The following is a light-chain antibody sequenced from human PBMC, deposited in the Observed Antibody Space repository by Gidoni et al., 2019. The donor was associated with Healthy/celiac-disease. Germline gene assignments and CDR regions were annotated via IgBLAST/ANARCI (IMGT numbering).Light chain of an antibody. CDR3: QQYNNWPSIT. V-gene: IGKV3-15*01. Sequence: EIVMPQSPATLSVSPGERATLSCRASQSINSNLAWYQQKPGQAPRLLIYGASTRATGIPSRFSGSGSGTEFTLTISSLQSEDFAVYYCQQYNNWPSITFGQGTRLEIK. CDR2: GAS. CDR1: QSINSN. J-gene: IGKJ5*01.